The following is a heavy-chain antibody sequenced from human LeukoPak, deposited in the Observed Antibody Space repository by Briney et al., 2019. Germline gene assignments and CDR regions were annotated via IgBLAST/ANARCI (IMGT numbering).Heavy chain of an antibody. Sequence: GGSLRLSCAASGFTFSSYGMHWVRQAPGKGLEWVAFIRYDGSNKYYADSVKGRFTISRDNSKNTLYLQMNSLRAEDTAVYYCAKTAEIAVAGGFDYWGQGTLVTVSS. D-gene: IGHD6-19*01. CDR3: AKTAEIAVAGGFDY. CDR1: GFTFSSYG. J-gene: IGHJ4*02. CDR2: IRYDGSNK. V-gene: IGHV3-30*02.